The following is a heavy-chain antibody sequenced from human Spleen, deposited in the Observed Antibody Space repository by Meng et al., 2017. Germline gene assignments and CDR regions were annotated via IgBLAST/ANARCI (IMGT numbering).Heavy chain of an antibody. D-gene: IGHD1-26*01. V-gene: IGHV1-2*06. CDR1: GYTFTDYY. CDR2: INPKSGGT. J-gene: IGHJ4*02. Sequence: ASVKVSCKASGYTFTDYYMHWVRQAPGQGLEWMGRINPKSGGTNYAQKFQGRVTITRNTSISTAYMELSSLRSEDTAVYYCARALRGRIVDYWGQGTLVTVSS. CDR3: ARALRGRIVDY.